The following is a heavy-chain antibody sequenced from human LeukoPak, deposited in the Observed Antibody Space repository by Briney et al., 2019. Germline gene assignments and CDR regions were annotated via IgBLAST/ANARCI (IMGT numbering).Heavy chain of an antibody. V-gene: IGHV3-33*01. Sequence: GGSLRLSCAASGFIFSHYGMHWVRQAPGKGLEWVAVIWSDGTKRYYADSVKGRFIISRDDSQKRPFLQMNSLRAEDTAVYYYARDAQREFVYSNSLQYWGQGALVTVSS. J-gene: IGHJ4*02. D-gene: IGHD4-11*01. CDR1: GFIFSHYG. CDR3: ARDAQREFVYSNSLQY. CDR2: IWSDGTKR.